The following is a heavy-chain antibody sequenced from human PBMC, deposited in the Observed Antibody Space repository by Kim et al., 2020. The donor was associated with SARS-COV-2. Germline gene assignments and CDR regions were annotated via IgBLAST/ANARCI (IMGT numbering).Heavy chain of an antibody. CDR2: ISYDGSNK. J-gene: IGHJ6*02. V-gene: IGHV3-30*18. CDR1: GFTFSSYG. D-gene: IGHD3-22*01. CDR3: AKVAEVSTYDSSGYSIYYYGMDV. Sequence: GGSLRLSCAASGFTFSSYGMHWVRQAPGKGLEWVAVISYDGSNKYYADSVKGRFTISRDNSKNTLYLQMNSLRAEDTAVYYCAKVAEVSTYDSSGYSIYYYGMDVWGQGTTVTVSS.